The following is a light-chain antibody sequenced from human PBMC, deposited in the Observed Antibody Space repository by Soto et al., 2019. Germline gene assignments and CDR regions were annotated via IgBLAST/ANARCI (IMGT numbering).Light chain of an antibody. Sequence: EIVLTQSPGTLSLSPGERATLSCRASQSVSSSYLAWYQQKPGQAPRLLIYGASSRATGIPDRFSGSGSGTDFTLTISKLEPVDFAVYYCQQYGNSPPWTFGQGTKVDI. CDR1: QSVSSSY. CDR3: QQYGNSPPWT. CDR2: GAS. V-gene: IGKV3-20*01. J-gene: IGKJ1*01.